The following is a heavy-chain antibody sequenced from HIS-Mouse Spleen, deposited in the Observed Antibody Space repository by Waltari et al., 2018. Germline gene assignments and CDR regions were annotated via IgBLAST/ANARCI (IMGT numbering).Heavy chain of an antibody. CDR2: IYHSGST. V-gene: IGHV4-38-2*02. D-gene: IGHD1-26*01. CDR1: GYSLSSGYY. J-gene: IGHJ4*02. CDR3: ARDRSGSYYFDY. Sequence: QVQLQESGPGLVKPSETLSLTCTVSGYSLSSGYYWGWLRQPPGKGLEWIGSIYHSGSTYYNPSLKSRVTISVDTSKNQFSLKLSSVTAADTAVYYCARDRSGSYYFDYWGQGTLVTVSS.